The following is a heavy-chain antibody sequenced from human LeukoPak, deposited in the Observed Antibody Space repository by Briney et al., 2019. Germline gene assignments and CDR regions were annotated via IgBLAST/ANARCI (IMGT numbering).Heavy chain of an antibody. V-gene: IGHV4-39*01. Sequence: SETLSLTCTVSGGSISSSSYYWGWVRQPPGEGLEWIGSIYYSGSTYYNPSLKSRVTISVDTSKNQFSLKLSSVTAADTAVYYCARRQYDDAFDIWGQGTMVTVSS. CDR3: ARRQYDDAFDI. CDR1: GGSISSSSYY. CDR2: IYYSGST. D-gene: IGHD2-2*01. J-gene: IGHJ3*02.